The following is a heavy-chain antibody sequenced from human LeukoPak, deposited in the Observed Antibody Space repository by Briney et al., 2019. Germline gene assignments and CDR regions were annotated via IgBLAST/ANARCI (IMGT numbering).Heavy chain of an antibody. Sequence: ASGKVSCKVSANTPTDLSMNCVRPAPEKGLEWMGGFDPEDVETIYAQRFQGRVTMTEDTSPATAYMELSSLRPDPTTVYYCATDFYRGRQFDYWGQGTLVTVSS. J-gene: IGHJ4*02. CDR2: FDPEDVET. CDR1: ANTPTDLS. D-gene: IGHD2/OR15-2a*01. CDR3: ATDFYRGRQFDY. V-gene: IGHV1-24*01.